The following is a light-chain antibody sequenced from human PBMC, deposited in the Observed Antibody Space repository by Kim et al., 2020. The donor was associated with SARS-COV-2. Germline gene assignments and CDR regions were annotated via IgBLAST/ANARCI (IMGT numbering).Light chain of an antibody. V-gene: IGLV2-23*01. CDR2: ESS. CDR3: CSHAGGGTML. J-gene: IGLJ2*01. Sequence: QSALTQPASVSGSPGQSITISCTGTSSDIGSYSLVSWYQQYPGEAPKLMIYESSKRPSGVSPRFSGSKSGNTASLTISGLQAEDEADYYCCSHAGGGTMLFGGGTQLTVL. CDR1: SSDIGSYSL.